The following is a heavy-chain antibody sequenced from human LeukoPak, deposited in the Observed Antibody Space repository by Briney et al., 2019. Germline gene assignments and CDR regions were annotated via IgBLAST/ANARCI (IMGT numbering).Heavy chain of an antibody. CDR3: ARPGVGSGRYGAFDI. CDR2: IRYDGSNK. CDR1: GFTFSSHG. Sequence: GGSLRLSCAASGFTFSSHGMHWVRQAPGKGLEWVAFIRYDGSNKYYADSVKGRFTISRDNSKNTLYLQMNSLRAEDTAVYYCARPGVGSGRYGAFDIWGQGTMVTVSS. D-gene: IGHD5-18*01. J-gene: IGHJ3*02. V-gene: IGHV3-30*02.